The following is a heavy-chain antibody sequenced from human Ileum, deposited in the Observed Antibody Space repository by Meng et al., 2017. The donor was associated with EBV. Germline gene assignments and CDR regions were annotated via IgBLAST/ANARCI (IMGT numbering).Heavy chain of an antibody. V-gene: IGHV4-4*02. CDR3: ARESYSDSSGYYSLDY. Sequence: GSGPGLVRPSGTLSLTCAGSGGSISSSNWWSWVRQAPGKGLEWIGEIHHTESTNYNPSLKSRVTISVDKSKNQFSLKLSSVTAADTAVYYCARESYSDSSGYYSLDYWGQGSLVTVSS. D-gene: IGHD3-22*01. J-gene: IGHJ4*02. CDR1: GGSISSSNW. CDR2: IHHTEST.